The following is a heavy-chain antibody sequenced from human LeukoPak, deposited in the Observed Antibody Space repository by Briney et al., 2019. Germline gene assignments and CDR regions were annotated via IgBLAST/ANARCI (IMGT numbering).Heavy chain of an antibody. V-gene: IGHV1-18*01. CDR2: INVHKGNT. Sequence: GASVKVSCKASGNIFNSYGFSWERQAPGQGLEWIGWINVHKGNTNYAQKLQGRVTMTTDTSTSTAYMELRSLRSDDTAVYYCARRGPIAARPEYYFDYWGQGTLVTVSS. CDR1: GNIFNSYG. D-gene: IGHD6-6*01. J-gene: IGHJ4*02. CDR3: ARRGPIAARPEYYFDY.